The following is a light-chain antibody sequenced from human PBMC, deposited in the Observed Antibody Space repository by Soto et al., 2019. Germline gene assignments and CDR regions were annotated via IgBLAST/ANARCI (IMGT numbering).Light chain of an antibody. Sequence: EIVLTQSPGTLSLSPGERATLSCRASQSVSSSYLAWYQQKPGQAPRLLIYGASSRATGIPDRFSGSGSGTDFTLTISRLELEDFAVDYCQQYGSYLFTFGPGTKVDIK. CDR1: QSVSSSY. CDR3: QQYGSYLFT. CDR2: GAS. J-gene: IGKJ3*01. V-gene: IGKV3-20*01.